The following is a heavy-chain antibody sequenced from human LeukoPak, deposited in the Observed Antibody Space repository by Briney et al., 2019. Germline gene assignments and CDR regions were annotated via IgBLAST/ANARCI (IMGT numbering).Heavy chain of an antibody. J-gene: IGHJ4*02. V-gene: IGHV1-8*01. CDR3: ARVTGYMIEDYFDY. CDR2: MNPNSGNT. Sequence: ASVKVSCKASGYTFTSYDINWVRQATGQGLEWMGWMNPNSGNTDYAQKFQGRVTMTRNTSISTAYMELSSLRSDDTAVYYCARVTGYMIEDYFDYWGQGTLVTVSS. D-gene: IGHD3-22*01. CDR1: GYTFTSYD.